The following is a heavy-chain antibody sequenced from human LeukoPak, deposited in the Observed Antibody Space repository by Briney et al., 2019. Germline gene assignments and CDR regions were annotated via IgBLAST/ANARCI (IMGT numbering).Heavy chain of an antibody. V-gene: IGHV3-23*01. CDR1: GFTFRSYA. Sequence: GGSLSLSCAASGFTFRSYAMSGLRAAPGKGVEGVSAMSGSGGSTYYADSVKGRFTIYRNNPKNTLYLQMNSLRAEDTAVYYCAKDRPMVRGAQGYWGQGTLVTVSS. D-gene: IGHD3-10*01. CDR3: AKDRPMVRGAQGY. CDR2: MSGSGGST. J-gene: IGHJ4*02.